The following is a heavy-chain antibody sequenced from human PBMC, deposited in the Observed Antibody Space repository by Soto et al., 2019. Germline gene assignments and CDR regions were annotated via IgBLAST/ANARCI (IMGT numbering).Heavy chain of an antibody. CDR2: INHAGGT. V-gene: IGHV4-34*01. CDR1: GGSFSGYY. D-gene: IGHD6-13*01. Sequence: QVQLQQWGAGLLKPSETLSLTCAVYGGSFSGYYWSWVRQPPGKGLEWIGDINHAGGTNYNPSLKSRVAISVDTSKNQFSLKLLSLTEADTAVYYCGRDEAGSSWADFDYWGQGTLVTVS. CDR3: GRDEAGSSWADFDY. J-gene: IGHJ4*02.